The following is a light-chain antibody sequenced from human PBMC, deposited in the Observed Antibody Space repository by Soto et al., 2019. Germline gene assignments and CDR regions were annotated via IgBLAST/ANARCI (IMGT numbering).Light chain of an antibody. CDR3: QKYNSAPWT. V-gene: IGKV1-27*01. Sequence: DIQMTQSPSSLSASVGDRVTITCQASQGISNYLAWYQQKPGKVPKLLIYAASTLQSGVQSRFSGSGPGTDFTLTISSLQPEDVATYYCQKYNSAPWTFGQGTKVEIK. CDR1: QGISNY. CDR2: AAS. J-gene: IGKJ1*01.